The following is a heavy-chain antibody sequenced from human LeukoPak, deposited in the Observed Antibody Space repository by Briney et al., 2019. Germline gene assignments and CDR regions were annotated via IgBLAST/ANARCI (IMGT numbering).Heavy chain of an antibody. CDR3: ARGLLVTGWYFHDAFDM. CDR2: IYYSGST. Sequence: SETLSLTCTVSGGSISSSDYYWDWMRQPPGKGLEWIGSIYYSGSTYYNPSLKSRVTISVDTSKNQFSLKLSSVTAADTAVYYCARGLLVTGWYFHDAFDMWGQGTMVTVSS. V-gene: IGHV4-39*07. D-gene: IGHD6-19*01. CDR1: GGSISSSDYY. J-gene: IGHJ3*02.